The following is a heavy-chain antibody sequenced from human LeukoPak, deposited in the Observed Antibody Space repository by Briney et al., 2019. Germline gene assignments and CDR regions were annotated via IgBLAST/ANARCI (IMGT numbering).Heavy chain of an antibody. J-gene: IGHJ4*02. V-gene: IGHV4-59*11. CDR1: GGSIGSHC. Sequence: SETLSLTCTVSGGSIGSHCWNWIRQPPGKGLEWIGYIYYSGRTNYNPSLKSRVTISVDTSKSQFSLKLSSVTAADTAVYYCARANMVRGIKKHFDCWGQGSLVTVSS. D-gene: IGHD3-10*01. CDR2: IYYSGRT. CDR3: ARANMVRGIKKHFDC.